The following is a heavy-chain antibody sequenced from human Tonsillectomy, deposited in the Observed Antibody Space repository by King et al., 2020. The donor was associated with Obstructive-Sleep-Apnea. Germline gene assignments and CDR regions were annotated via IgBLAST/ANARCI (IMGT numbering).Heavy chain of an antibody. Sequence: QLQESGPGLVKPSETLSLTCTVSGGSMTSSTYYWGSIRQSPGKGLEWIGTIYYNGRLNYNPSLKSRVTILIDTSRNQFSLRLSSVTAADTAVYYCARRYSGNYPFHYWGQGTLVIVSS. D-gene: IGHD1-26*01. V-gene: IGHV4-39*07. CDR2: IYYNGRL. CDR1: GGSMTSSTYY. J-gene: IGHJ4*02. CDR3: ARRYSGNYPFHY.